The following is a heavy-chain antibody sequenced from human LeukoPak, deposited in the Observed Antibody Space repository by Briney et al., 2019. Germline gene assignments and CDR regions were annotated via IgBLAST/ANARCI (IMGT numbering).Heavy chain of an antibody. CDR3: ARRPKRRVAANLDY. CDR2: IYYSGST. CDR1: GGSISSSSYY. J-gene: IGHJ4*02. D-gene: IGHD2-15*01. Sequence: SETLSLTCTVSGGSISSSSYYWGWIRQPPGKGLEWIGSIYYSGSTYYNPSLKSRVTISVDTSKNQFSLKLSSVTAADTAVYYCARRPKRRVAANLDYWGQGTLVTVSS. V-gene: IGHV4-39*07.